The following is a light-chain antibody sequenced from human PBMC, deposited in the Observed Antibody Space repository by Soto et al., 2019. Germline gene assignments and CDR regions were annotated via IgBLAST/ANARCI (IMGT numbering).Light chain of an antibody. CDR1: QSVSAY. CDR3: QQRSNWPPT. V-gene: IGKV3-11*01. J-gene: IGKJ1*01. Sequence: EIVLTQSPATLSLSPGERATLSCRASQSVSAYFAWYQQKPGQAPRLLIYDTSNRATGIPAGFSGSGSGTDFTLTISSLEPEDFAVYYCQQRSNWPPTFGQGTKVEIK. CDR2: DTS.